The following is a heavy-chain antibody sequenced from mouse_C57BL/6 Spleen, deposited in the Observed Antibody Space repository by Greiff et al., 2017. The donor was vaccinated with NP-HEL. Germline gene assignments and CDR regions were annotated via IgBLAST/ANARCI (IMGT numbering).Heavy chain of an antibody. D-gene: IGHD3-2*02. V-gene: IGHV1-5*01. Sequence: VQLQQSGTVLARPGASVKMSFQPSGYTFTSYCMHWVKQRPGQGLAWIGAIYPGNSDTSYNQKFKGKAKLTAVTSASTAYMELSSLTNEDAAVYYCTRLRGTAQAEDWGKGTSVTVSS. CDR3: TRLRGTAQAED. CDR1: GYTFTSYC. CDR2: IYPGNSDT. J-gene: IGHJ4*01.